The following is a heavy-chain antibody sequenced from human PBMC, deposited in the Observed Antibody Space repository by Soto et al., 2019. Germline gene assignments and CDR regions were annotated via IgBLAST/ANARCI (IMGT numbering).Heavy chain of an antibody. CDR1: GGSISSSSYY. D-gene: IGHD2-2*01. V-gene: IGHV4-39*01. Sequence: PTETLSLTCTVSGGSISSSSYYWGWIRQPPGKGLEWIGSIYYSGSTYYNPSLKSRVTISVDTSKNQFSLKLSSVTAADTAVYYCASSADCSSTSCYYGLGWFDPWGQGTLVTVSS. CDR2: IYYSGST. J-gene: IGHJ5*02. CDR3: ASSADCSSTSCYYGLGWFDP.